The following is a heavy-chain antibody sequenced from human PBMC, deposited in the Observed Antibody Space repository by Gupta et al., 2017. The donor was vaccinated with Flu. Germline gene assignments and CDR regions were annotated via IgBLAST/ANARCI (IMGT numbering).Heavy chain of an antibody. CDR2: VYYTGNP. CDR3: ASTILGATGDDYYYQYMDV. CDR1: GGSTSDYY. V-gene: IGHV4-59*01. J-gene: IGHJ6*03. Sequence: QVQLQESGPGLVKPSETLSLTCTVSGGSTSDYYWSWIRQPPGTGLAWIGHVYYTGNPKHNPSLKSRVTMSVDMSKNQVSLKLTSVTAADTAVYYCASTILGATGDDYYYQYMDVWGKGTTVTVSS. D-gene: IGHD1-26*01.